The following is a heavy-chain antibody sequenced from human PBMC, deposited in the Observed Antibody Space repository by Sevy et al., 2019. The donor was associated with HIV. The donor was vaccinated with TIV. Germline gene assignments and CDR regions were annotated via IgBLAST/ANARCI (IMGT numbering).Heavy chain of an antibody. Sequence: GGSLRLSCAASGFSVINQYMSWVRQAPGKGLECVSTIYGNDDTDYADSVKGRFTISRDISKNMLYLQMNSLRAEDTAIYFCTTERHSRFQYWGQGTLVTVSS. V-gene: IGHV3-53*01. CDR2: IYGNDDT. D-gene: IGHD6-13*01. CDR3: TTERHSRFQY. J-gene: IGHJ4*02. CDR1: GFSVINQY.